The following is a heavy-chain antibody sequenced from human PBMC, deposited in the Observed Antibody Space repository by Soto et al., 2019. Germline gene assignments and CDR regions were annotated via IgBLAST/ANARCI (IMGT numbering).Heavy chain of an antibody. D-gene: IGHD2-8*01. V-gene: IGHV3-48*03. CDR1: GLTFSYYE. CDR2: ISRSATTI. CDR3: ASGNGVH. J-gene: IGHJ4*02. Sequence: GESLRLSCAASGLTFSYYEMNWVRQAPGKGLEWVSYISRSATTIYYAASVRGRFTSSRDNAKSSLYLQMNSLRVEDTGVYYCASGNGVHWGQGVMVTVSS.